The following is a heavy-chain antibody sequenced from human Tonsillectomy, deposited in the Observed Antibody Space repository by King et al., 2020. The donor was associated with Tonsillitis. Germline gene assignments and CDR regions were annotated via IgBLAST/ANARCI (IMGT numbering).Heavy chain of an antibody. CDR1: GFTLGDYA. CDR2: IRSKAYGGTA. J-gene: IGHJ4*02. CDR3: VRCRSNDFWSGYLAY. D-gene: IGHD3-3*01. V-gene: IGHV3-49*04. Sequence: VQLVESGGGLVQPGRSLRLSCTPSGFTLGDYAMNWARQAPGKGREWGGFIRSKAYGGTAEYAASVKGRFTISRDDSKSIAYLQMNSLTTEDTAVYYCVRCRSNDFWSGYLAYWGQGTLVTVSS.